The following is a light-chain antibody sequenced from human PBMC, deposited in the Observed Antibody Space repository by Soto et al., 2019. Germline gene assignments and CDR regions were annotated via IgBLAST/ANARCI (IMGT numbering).Light chain of an antibody. Sequence: DIQMTQSPSSLSASVVDRVTITCRASQYIGDFLNWYQQTPGKPPKLLIYAASSLQSGVPSRFSGSGSGTDFTLTISSLQPEDFATYYCQQSYSTLSITFGQGTRLEIK. CDR2: AAS. J-gene: IGKJ5*01. CDR1: QYIGDF. CDR3: QQSYSTLSIT. V-gene: IGKV1-39*01.